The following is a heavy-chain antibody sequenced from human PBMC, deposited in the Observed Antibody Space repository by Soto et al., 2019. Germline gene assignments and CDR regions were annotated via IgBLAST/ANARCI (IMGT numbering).Heavy chain of an antibody. CDR3: ARGGHIAVVTASFDY. Sequence: QVQLVQSGAEVKKPGASVKVSCKPSGYTLNTYYLHWVRQAAGQGLEWMGIIHPSGGGSTYAQKFLGRLTMTRDTSTSTFFMELSSLRSADTAVYYCARGGHIAVVTASFDYWGQGTLVTVSS. J-gene: IGHJ4*02. D-gene: IGHD2-21*02. V-gene: IGHV1-46*02. CDR1: GYTLNTYY. CDR2: IHPSGGGS.